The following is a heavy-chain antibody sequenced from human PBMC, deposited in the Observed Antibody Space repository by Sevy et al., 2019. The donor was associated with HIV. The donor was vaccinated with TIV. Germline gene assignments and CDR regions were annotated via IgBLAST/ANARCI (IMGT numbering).Heavy chain of an antibody. CDR1: GYTFNTYG. CDR3: ARDRRSLVRGINYYFDH. Sequence: ASVKVSCKASGYTFNTYGLSWVRQAPGQGLEWMGWISTYNGNTNYAQKFQGRVTMTTDTSTGTAYMELRSLRSDDTAVYYCARDRRSLVRGINYYFDHWGQGTLVTVSS. CDR2: ISTYNGNT. V-gene: IGHV1-18*01. D-gene: IGHD3-10*01. J-gene: IGHJ4*02.